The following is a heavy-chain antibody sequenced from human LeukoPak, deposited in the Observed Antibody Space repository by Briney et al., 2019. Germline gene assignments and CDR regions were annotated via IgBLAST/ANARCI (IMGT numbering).Heavy chain of an antibody. J-gene: IGHJ4*02. D-gene: IGHD1-1*01. CDR2: IKEDGSAT. Sequence: GGSLRLSCAASGFTFSTYWMTWVRQAPGKGPEWVVNIKEDGSATYYVDSVKGRFTISGDNAKKSLYLQMNSLRAEDTAVYYCARDSPGYLAYDSWGQGTLVTVSS. CDR1: GFTFSTYW. V-gene: IGHV3-7*04. CDR3: ARDSPGYLAYDS.